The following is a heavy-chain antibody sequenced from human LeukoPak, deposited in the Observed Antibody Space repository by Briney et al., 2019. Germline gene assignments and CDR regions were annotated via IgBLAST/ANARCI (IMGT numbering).Heavy chain of an antibody. J-gene: IGHJ6*02. CDR3: ARGRGRQQLVVYGMDV. CDR1: GGSISSSSYY. CDR2: IYYSGST. D-gene: IGHD6-13*01. Sequence: SETLSLTCTVSGGSISSSSYYWGWIRQPPGKGLEWIGSIYYSGSTYYNPSLKSRVTISVDTSKNQFSLKLSSVTAADTAVYYCARGRGRQQLVVYGMDVWGQGTTVTVSS. V-gene: IGHV4-39*07.